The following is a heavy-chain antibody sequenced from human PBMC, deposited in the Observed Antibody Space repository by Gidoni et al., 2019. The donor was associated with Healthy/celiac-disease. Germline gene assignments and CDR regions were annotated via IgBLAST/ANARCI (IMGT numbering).Heavy chain of an antibody. CDR2: IYTSGST. V-gene: IGHV4-61*02. CDR3: ARSYYDFWTGYQNWFDP. D-gene: IGHD3-3*01. Sequence: QVQLQESGPGLVKPSPTLSLTCTVSGGSISSGSYYWSWIRQPAGTGLEWIGRIYTSGSTNYNPSLKSRVTISVDTSKTPSSLKLSSVTAADTAVYYCARSYYDFWTGYQNWFDPWGQGTLVTVSS. CDR1: GGSISSGSYY. J-gene: IGHJ5*02.